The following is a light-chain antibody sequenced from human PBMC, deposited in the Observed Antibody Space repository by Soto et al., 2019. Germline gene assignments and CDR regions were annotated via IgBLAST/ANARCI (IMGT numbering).Light chain of an antibody. CDR1: DRISNDY. CDR2: DAS. Sequence: DILLTQSPGSLSLSPGERVSLSCRASDRISNDYIAWYQQRPGQAPRLLIYDASRRALGVPDRFSGSGSGADFTLTVNSLEPEDFAVYYCQQRSNWPPELTFGGGTKVEIK. V-gene: IGKV3D-20*02. J-gene: IGKJ4*01. CDR3: QQRSNWPPELT.